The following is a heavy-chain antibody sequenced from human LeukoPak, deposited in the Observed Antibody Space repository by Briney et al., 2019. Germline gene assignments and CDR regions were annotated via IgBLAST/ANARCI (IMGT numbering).Heavy chain of an antibody. CDR1: GFNFNYYG. CDR3: ARASVAGLYYYYGMDV. D-gene: IGHD6-19*01. V-gene: IGHV3-33*01. J-gene: IGHJ6*02. Sequence: PGGSLRLSCAASGFNFNYYGMDWVRQAPGKGLEWVAGIRYDGSNKWYADSMKGRFTISRDNSKNTVYLQMNSLRAEDTAVYYCARASVAGLYYYYGMDVWGQGTTVTVSS. CDR2: IRYDGSNK.